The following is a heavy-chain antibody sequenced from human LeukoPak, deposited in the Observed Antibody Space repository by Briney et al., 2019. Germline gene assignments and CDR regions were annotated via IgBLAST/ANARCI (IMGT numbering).Heavy chain of an antibody. CDR1: GFTFSSYW. Sequence: GGSLRLSCAASGFTFSSYWMNWARQAPGKGLEWVASINHNGNVNYYMDSVKGRFTISRDNAKNSLYLQMSNLRAEDTAVYFCARGGGLDVWGQGATVTVSS. CDR3: ARGGGLDV. CDR2: INHNGNVN. V-gene: IGHV3-7*03. J-gene: IGHJ6*02. D-gene: IGHD3-16*01.